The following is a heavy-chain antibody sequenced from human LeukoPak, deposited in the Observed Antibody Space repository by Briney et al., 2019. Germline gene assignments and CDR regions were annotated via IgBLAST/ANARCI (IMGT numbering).Heavy chain of an antibody. Sequence: GGSLRLSCAAYGYIFSSQCMNWVRLAPGKGMECVSSIRISSSYIYYADSVKGRFTISRDNAKNSLYLQMNSLRAEDTAVYYCARDNGVVVPAATLNWFDPWGQGTLVTVSS. CDR1: GYIFSSQC. CDR2: IRISSSYI. CDR3: ARDNGVVVPAATLNWFDP. V-gene: IGHV3-21*01. J-gene: IGHJ5*02. D-gene: IGHD2-2*01.